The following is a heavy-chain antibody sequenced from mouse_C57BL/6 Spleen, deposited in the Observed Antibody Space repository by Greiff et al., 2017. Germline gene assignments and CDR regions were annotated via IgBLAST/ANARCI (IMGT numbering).Heavy chain of an antibody. CDR3: ARDYGSSFYWYVDV. J-gene: IGHJ1*03. Sequence: QVQLQQPGTELVKPGASVKLSCKASGYTFTSYWMHCVKQRPGQGLEWIGNINPSNGGTNYNEKFKSKATLTVDKYSSTAYMQLSSLTSEDSAVYYWARDYGSSFYWYVDVWGTGTTVTVSS. CDR1: GYTFTSYW. CDR2: INPSNGGT. D-gene: IGHD1-1*01. V-gene: IGHV1-53*01.